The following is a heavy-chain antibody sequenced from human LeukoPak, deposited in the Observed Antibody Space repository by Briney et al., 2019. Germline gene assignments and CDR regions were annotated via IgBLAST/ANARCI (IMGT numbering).Heavy chain of an antibody. CDR1: GGTFSSYA. Sequence: GASVKVSCKASGGTFSSYAISWVRQAPGQGLEWMGGIIPIFGTANYAQKFQGRVTITTDESTSTAYMELSSLRSEDTAVYYCARVDTAMLSTPLWDAFDIWGQGTMVTVSS. CDR2: IIPIFGTA. J-gene: IGHJ3*02. V-gene: IGHV1-69*05. CDR3: ARVDTAMLSTPLWDAFDI. D-gene: IGHD5-18*01.